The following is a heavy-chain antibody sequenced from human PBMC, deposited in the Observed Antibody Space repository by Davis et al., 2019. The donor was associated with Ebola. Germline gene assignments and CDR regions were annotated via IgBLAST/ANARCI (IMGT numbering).Heavy chain of an antibody. D-gene: IGHD2-8*02. CDR1: GFSFSSYS. CDR3: AKVLAYYGMDV. CDR2: ISSSSSYI. J-gene: IGHJ6*02. Sequence: GESLKISCAASGFSFSSYSMNWVRQAPGKGLEWVSSISSSSSYIYYADSVKGRFTISRDNSKNTLYLQVNSLRAEDTAVYYCAKVLAYYGMDVWGQGTTVTVSS. V-gene: IGHV3-21*01.